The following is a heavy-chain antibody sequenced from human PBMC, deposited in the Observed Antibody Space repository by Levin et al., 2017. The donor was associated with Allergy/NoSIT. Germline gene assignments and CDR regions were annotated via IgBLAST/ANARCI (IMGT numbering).Heavy chain of an antibody. CDR2: IYLSGST. V-gene: IGHV4-30-2*01. CDR1: GGSISSGGYS. Sequence: QSQTLSLTCAVSGGSISSGGYSWSWIRQPPGKGLEWIGNIYLSGSTNDNPSLKSRVTISVDRSKNQFSLKLSYVTAADTAVYYCARVAGYSYGYYFDYWGPGTLVTVSS. J-gene: IGHJ4*02. CDR3: ARVAGYSYGYYFDY. D-gene: IGHD5-18*01.